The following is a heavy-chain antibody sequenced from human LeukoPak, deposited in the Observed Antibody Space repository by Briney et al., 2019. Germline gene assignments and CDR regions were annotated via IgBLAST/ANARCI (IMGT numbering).Heavy chain of an antibody. CDR2: IYTSGST. Sequence: PSETLSLTCTVSGGSISSYYWSWIRQPAGKGLEWIGRIYTSGSTNYNPSLKSRVTMSVDTSKNQFSLKLSSVTAADTAVYYCARDSSYYGSGSSSLDYWGQGTLVTVSS. V-gene: IGHV4-4*07. J-gene: IGHJ4*02. CDR1: GGSISSYY. D-gene: IGHD3-10*01. CDR3: ARDSSYYGSGSSSLDY.